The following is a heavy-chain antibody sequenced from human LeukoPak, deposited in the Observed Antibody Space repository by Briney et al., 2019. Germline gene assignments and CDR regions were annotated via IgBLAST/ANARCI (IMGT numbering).Heavy chain of an antibody. CDR3: ARGPPEYCSGGSCYSGRNWIDP. D-gene: IGHD2-15*01. CDR2: INPKSGGA. J-gene: IGHJ5*02. Sequence: ASVRVSCKASGYTFSNNDINWVRQATGQGLEWMGWINPKSGGADYAQKFQGRVTMATDTSISTAYMALSRLRSDDTAVYYCARGPPEYCSGGSCYSGRNWIDPWGQGTLVTVSS. V-gene: IGHV1-2*02. CDR1: GYTFSNND.